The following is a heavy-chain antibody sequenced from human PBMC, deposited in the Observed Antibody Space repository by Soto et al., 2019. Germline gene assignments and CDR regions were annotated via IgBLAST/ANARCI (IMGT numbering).Heavy chain of an antibody. J-gene: IGHJ6*02. CDR3: ASLSRKDYNFGMDA. Sequence: EVQLVEAGGGLIQPGGSLRLSCAASGLTVSSNDMSWVRQSPGKGLEWVSVIYSGGSKHDADSVKGRFTISRDNSKNMVYLQMNSLRVDDTAVYFCASLSRKDYNFGMDAWGQGTTVIVSS. CDR1: GLTVSSND. CDR2: IYSGGSK. V-gene: IGHV3-53*01.